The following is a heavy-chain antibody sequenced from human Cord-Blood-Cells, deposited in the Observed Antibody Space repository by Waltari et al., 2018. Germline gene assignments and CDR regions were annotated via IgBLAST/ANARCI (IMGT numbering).Heavy chain of an antibody. J-gene: IGHJ5*02. D-gene: IGHD3-3*01. V-gene: IGHV2-70*04. CDR2: IDWDDDK. CDR3: ARTQTYYDCWSGYYDGPNWFDP. Sequence: QVTLKESGPALVKPTQTLTLTCTFSGFSLSTSGMRVSWIRQPPGKALEWLARIDWDDDKFYSTSLKTRLTISKDTSKNQVVLTMTNMDPVDTATYYCARTQTYYDCWSGYYDGPNWFDPWGQGTLVTVSS. CDR1: GFSLSTSGMR.